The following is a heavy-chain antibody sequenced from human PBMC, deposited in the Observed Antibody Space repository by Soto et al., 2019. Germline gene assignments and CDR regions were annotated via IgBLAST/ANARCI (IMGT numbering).Heavy chain of an antibody. CDR2: ISYDGSNK. D-gene: IGHD3-10*01. CDR3: ARDPMGRYYGSGSYYFDS. V-gene: IGHV3-30-3*01. CDR1: GFTFSSYA. Sequence: QVQLVESGGGVVQPGRSLRLSCAASGFTFSSYAMHWVRQAPGKGLEWVAVISYDGSNKYYADSVKGRFTISRDNSKNTLYLQMNSLKAEDTAVYYCARDPMGRYYGSGSYYFDSWGQGTLVTVSS. J-gene: IGHJ4*02.